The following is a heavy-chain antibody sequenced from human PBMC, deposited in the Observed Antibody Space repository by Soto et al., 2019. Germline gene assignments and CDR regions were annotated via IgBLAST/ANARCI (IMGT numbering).Heavy chain of an antibody. D-gene: IGHD2-15*01. CDR1: GFTFSTYW. J-gene: IGHJ4*02. Sequence: DVPLVESGGGLVQPGGSLRLSCAASGFTFSTYWMHWVRQAPGKGLVWVSRINPEETTTTYADSVEGRFTISRDNAKNTLYLEVNSLRAEDTAVYYCTGETFGARDSWGQGTLVTVSS. CDR2: INPEETTT. V-gene: IGHV3-74*01. CDR3: TGETFGARDS.